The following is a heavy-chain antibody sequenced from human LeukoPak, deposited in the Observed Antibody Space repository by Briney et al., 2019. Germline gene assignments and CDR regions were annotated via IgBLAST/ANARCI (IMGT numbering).Heavy chain of an antibody. J-gene: IGHJ4*02. V-gene: IGHV4-61*02. D-gene: IGHD4-23*01. CDR1: GGSINRGSYY. Sequence: PSETLSLTCTVSGGSINRGSYYWSWIRQPAGKGLEWIGRIYTSGGTNYNPSLKSPITISIDTSKNQFSLRLGSVTAADTAVYYCASGTGGGNPFDYWGQGTLVTVSS. CDR2: IYTSGGT. CDR3: ASGTGGGNPFDY.